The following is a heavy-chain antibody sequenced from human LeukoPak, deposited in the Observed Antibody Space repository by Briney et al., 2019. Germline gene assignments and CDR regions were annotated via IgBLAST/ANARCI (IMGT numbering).Heavy chain of an antibody. Sequence: PGGSLRLSCAASGFTFSSYAMSWVRQAPGKGLEWVSAISGSGGSTYYADSVKGRFTISRDNSKNTLYLQMNSLRAEDTAVYYCAKVASPPYSSSWYYFDYWGQGTLVTVSS. D-gene: IGHD6-13*01. CDR3: AKVASPPYSSSWYYFDY. J-gene: IGHJ4*02. CDR1: GFTFSSYA. CDR2: ISGSGGST. V-gene: IGHV3-23*01.